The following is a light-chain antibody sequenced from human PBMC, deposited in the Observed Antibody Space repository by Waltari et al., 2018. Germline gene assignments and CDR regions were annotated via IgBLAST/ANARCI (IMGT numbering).Light chain of an antibody. CDR2: GTS. CDR1: QSVSSSY. Sequence: EIVLTQSPGTLSLSPGERATLSCRASQSVSSSYLAWYQQKPGQAPRLLIYGTSTRATGIPDRFSGSGSGTDFTLTISRLEPEDFAVYYCQQYGSSPLWTFGQGTTAEIK. V-gene: IGKV3-20*01. CDR3: QQYGSSPLWT. J-gene: IGKJ1*01.